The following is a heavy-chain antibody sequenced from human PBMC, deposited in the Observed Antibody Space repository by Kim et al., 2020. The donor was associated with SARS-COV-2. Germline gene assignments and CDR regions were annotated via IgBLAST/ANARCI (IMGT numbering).Heavy chain of an antibody. V-gene: IGHV4-59*08. CDR3: ARLDDIVVVPAAINAFDI. D-gene: IGHD2-2*01. CDR1: GGSISSYY. Sequence: SETLSLTCTVSGGSISSYYWSWIRQPPGKGLEWIGYIYYSGSTNYNPSLKSRVTISVDTSKNQFSLKLSSVTAADTAVYYCARLDDIVVVPAAINAFDIWGQGTRVTVST. J-gene: IGHJ3*02. CDR2: IYYSGST.